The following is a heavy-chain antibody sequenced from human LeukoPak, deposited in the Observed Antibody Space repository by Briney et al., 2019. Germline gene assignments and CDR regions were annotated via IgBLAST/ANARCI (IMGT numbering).Heavy chain of an antibody. V-gene: IGHV3-53*01. CDR3: ARGKDASGNLLDY. CDR2: LYAGGST. CDR1: GFTVSSKY. Sequence: GGSLRLSCAASGFTVSSKYMSWVRQAPGKGLEWVSVLYAGGSTYYADSVKGRFTISRDNSKNTLYLQMNGLRADDTAVYYCARGKDASGNLLDYWGQGTLVTVSS. J-gene: IGHJ4*02. D-gene: IGHD3-10*01.